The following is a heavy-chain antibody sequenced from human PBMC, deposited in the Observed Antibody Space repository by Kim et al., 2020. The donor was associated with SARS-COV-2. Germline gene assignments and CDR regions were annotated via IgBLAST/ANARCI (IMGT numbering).Heavy chain of an antibody. J-gene: IGHJ4*02. CDR2: IYYSGST. Sequence: SETLSLTCTASGGSVSSGSYYWSWIRQPPGKGLEWIGYIYYSGSTNYNPSLKSRVTISVDTSKNQFSLKLSSVTAADTAVYYCARGRFGELVVSNSARGRNWGQGTLVTVSS. V-gene: IGHV4-61*01. CDR3: ARGRFGELVVSNSARGRN. CDR1: GGSVSSGSYY. D-gene: IGHD3-10*01.